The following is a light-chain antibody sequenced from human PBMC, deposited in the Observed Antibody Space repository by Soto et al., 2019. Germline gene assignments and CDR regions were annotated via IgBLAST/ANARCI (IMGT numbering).Light chain of an antibody. V-gene: IGKV3-15*01. J-gene: IGKJ3*01. Sequence: EIVMTQSPATLSVSPGERATLSCRASQSISSNLAWYQQKPGQAPRLLIYGASTRATGIPARFSGSGSGTEFTLTISSLQSEDFAVYYCQHLNNYPPFTFGPGTKVDLE. CDR3: QHLNNYPPFT. CDR1: QSISSN. CDR2: GAS.